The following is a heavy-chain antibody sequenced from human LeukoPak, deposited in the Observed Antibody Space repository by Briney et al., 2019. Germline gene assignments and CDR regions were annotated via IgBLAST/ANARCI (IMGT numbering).Heavy chain of an antibody. V-gene: IGHV3-23*01. Sequence: GGSLRLSCAASGFTFTNYAMSWVRQGPGKGLEWVSGISHSGGTSYYADSVKGRFTISRDNSKDTLHLQMSSLRGEDTAIYYSAKEKYNAWSPHYLDYCGQGTLVTVSS. D-gene: IGHD1-1*01. J-gene: IGHJ4*02. CDR3: AKEKYNAWSPHYLDY. CDR1: GFTFTNYA. CDR2: ISHSGGTS.